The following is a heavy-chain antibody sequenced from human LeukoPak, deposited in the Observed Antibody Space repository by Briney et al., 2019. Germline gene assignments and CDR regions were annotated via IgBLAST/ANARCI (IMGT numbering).Heavy chain of an antibody. CDR2: IYPGDSDP. D-gene: IGHD3-16*02. CDR1: GYSFTSSW. V-gene: IGHV5-51*01. J-gene: IGHJ3*02. Sequence: GESLKISCKGSGYSFTSSWIGWVRQMPGKGLEWMGIIYPGDSDPRYSPSFQGQVTISADQSISTAYLRRSSLKTSDTAMYYCARQIYDYVWGSYRSDAFDIWGQGTMVTVSS. CDR3: ARQIYDYVWGSYRSDAFDI.